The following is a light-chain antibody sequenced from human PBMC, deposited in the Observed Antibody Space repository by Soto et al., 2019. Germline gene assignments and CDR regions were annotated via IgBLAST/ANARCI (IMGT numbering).Light chain of an antibody. V-gene: IGKV3-20*01. CDR1: QSVSSSY. Sequence: ILLTQSPGTLSLSPGERATLSWRASQSVSSSYLAWYQQKPGQAPRLLIYGASSRATGIPDRFSGSGSGTDFTLTISRLEPEDSVVTYCQPYGRYLRVNLAQGTSLDI. J-gene: IGKJ5*01. CDR3: QPYGRYLRVN. CDR2: GAS.